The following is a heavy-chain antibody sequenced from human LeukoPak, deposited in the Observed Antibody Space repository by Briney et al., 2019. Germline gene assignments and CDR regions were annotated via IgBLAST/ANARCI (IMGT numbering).Heavy chain of an antibody. CDR3: ARDLSSVPNYYDSSGYYQHPPFDY. Sequence: PGGSLRLSCAASGFTFSSYSMNWVRQAPGKGLEWVSSISSSRSYIYYADSVKGRFTISRDNAKNSLYLQMNSLRAEDTAVYYCARDLSSVPNYYDSSGYYQHPPFDYWGQGTLVTVSS. CDR2: ISSSRSYI. V-gene: IGHV3-21*01. J-gene: IGHJ4*02. CDR1: GFTFSSYS. D-gene: IGHD3-22*01.